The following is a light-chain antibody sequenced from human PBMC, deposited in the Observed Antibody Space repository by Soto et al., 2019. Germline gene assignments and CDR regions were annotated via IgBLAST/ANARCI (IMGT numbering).Light chain of an antibody. J-gene: IGLJ2*01. CDR3: SSYGGRNNLV. CDR2: EVS. Sequence: QSVLTQPPSASGSPGQSVTISCTGASSDVGGYSYVSWYQQHPGKAPKLMIYEVSKRPSGVPDRFSGSKSGNTASLTVSGLQAEDEAGYYCSSYGGRNNLVFGGGTKVTVL. V-gene: IGLV2-8*01. CDR1: SSDVGGYSY.